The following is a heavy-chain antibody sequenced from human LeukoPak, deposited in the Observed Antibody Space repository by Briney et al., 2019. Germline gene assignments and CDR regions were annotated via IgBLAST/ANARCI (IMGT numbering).Heavy chain of an antibody. CDR3: AREGAKGISSYFDY. CDR1: GFTFSSYA. J-gene: IGHJ4*02. Sequence: GRSLRLSCAASGFTFSSYAMHWVRQAPGKGLEWVAVISYDGSNKYYADSVKGRFTISRDNSKNTLYLQMNSLRAEDTAVYYCAREGAKGISSYFDYWGQGTLVTVSS. D-gene: IGHD6-6*01. V-gene: IGHV3-30*04. CDR2: ISYDGSNK.